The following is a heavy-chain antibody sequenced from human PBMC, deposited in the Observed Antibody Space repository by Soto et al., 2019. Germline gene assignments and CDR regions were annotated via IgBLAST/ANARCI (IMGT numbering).Heavy chain of an antibody. CDR2: ISYTTSLL. Sequence: GGSLRLSCAASGFAFSSYSMNWVRQAPGKGLEWVAYISYTTSLLYYADSVKGRFTISRDNAKNSVYLQMNSLRAEDTAVYYCAREAGGEYYGSGSLVWGQGTTVTVSS. V-gene: IGHV3-48*01. CDR3: AREAGGEYYGSGSLV. D-gene: IGHD3-10*01. CDR1: GFAFSSYS. J-gene: IGHJ6*02.